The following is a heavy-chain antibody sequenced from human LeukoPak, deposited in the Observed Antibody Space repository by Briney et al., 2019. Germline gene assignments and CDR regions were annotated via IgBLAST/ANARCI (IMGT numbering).Heavy chain of an antibody. CDR2: ISGSGGST. CDR1: GFTFSSYA. Sequence: PGGSLRLSCAASGFTFSSYAMSWVRQAPGKGLEWVSAISGSGGSTYYADSVKGRFTISRDNSKNTLYLQMNSLRAEDTAVYYCEKPLWFGELSLFDYWGQGTLVTVSS. CDR3: EKPLWFGELSLFDY. D-gene: IGHD3-10*01. J-gene: IGHJ4*02. V-gene: IGHV3-23*01.